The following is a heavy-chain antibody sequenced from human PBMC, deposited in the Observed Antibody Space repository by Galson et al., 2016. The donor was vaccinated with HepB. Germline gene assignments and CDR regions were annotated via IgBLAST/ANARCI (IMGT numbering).Heavy chain of an antibody. D-gene: IGHD3-16*02. V-gene: IGHV4-34*01. CDR1: GGSFSTYY. J-gene: IGHJ6*02. Sequence: SETLSLTCAVYGGSFSTYYWTWIRQPPGKGLEWIGEINRSGSANYNPSLKGRVTISVDTSKNQFSLKLTSVTAADSAVYYCAGALVHFDLGMDVWGQGPTVTVSS. CDR3: AGALVHFDLGMDV. CDR2: INRSGSA.